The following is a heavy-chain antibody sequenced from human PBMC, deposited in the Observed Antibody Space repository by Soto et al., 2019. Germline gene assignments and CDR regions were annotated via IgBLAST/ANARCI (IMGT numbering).Heavy chain of an antibody. CDR1: GGTFSSYA. V-gene: IGHV1-69*13. CDR2: IIPIFGTA. CDR3: ARDYYGGNSRPHFDY. J-gene: IGHJ4*02. Sequence: SVKVSCKASGGTFSSYAISWVRQAPGQGLEWMGGIIPIFGTANYAQKFQGRVTITADESTSTAYMELSSLRSEDTAVYYCARDYYGGNSRPHFDYWGQGTLVTVS. D-gene: IGHD4-17*01.